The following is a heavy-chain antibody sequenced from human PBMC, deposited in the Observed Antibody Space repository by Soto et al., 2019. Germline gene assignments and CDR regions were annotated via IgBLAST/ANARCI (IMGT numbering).Heavy chain of an antibody. CDR1: GCSIRSSSYY. CDR3: ASGKTTVTTHGMDV. V-gene: IGHV4-39*01. D-gene: IGHD4-17*01. J-gene: IGHJ6*02. CDR2: IYYSGST. Sequence: PSEALSLTCAFSGCSIRSSSYYWGWIRQPPGKGLEWIGSIYYSGSTYYNPSLKSRVTISVDTSKNQFSLKLSSVTAADTAVYYCASGKTTVTTHGMDVWGQGTTVTVPS.